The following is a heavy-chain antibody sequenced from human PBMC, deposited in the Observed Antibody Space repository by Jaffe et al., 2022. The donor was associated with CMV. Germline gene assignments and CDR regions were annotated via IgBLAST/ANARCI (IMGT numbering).Heavy chain of an antibody. Sequence: QVQLVESGGGVVQPGRSLRLSCAASGFTFSSYGMHWVRQAPGKGLEWVAVIWYDGSNKYYADSVKGRFTISRDNSKNTLYLQMNSLRAEDTAVYYCARGVTTYYYDSSGYYYGTGGELMDVWGKGTTVTVSS. V-gene: IGHV3-33*08. CDR3: ARGVTTYYYDSSGYYYGTGGELMDV. CDR1: GFTFSSYG. J-gene: IGHJ6*03. D-gene: IGHD3-22*01. CDR2: IWYDGSNK.